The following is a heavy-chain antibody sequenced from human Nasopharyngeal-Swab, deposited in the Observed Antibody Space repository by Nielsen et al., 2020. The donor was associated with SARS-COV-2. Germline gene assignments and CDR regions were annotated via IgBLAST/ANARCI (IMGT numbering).Heavy chain of an antibody. CDR2: ISSSSYI. J-gene: IGHJ4*02. CDR1: GFTFSSYS. CDR3: ARTRTVDY. D-gene: IGHD4-17*01. Sequence: GESLKISCAASGFTFSSYSMNWVRQAPGKGLEWVSSISSSSYIYYADSVKGRFTISRDNAKNSLYLQMNSLRAEDTAVYYCARTRTVDYWGQGTLVTVSS. V-gene: IGHV3-21*01.